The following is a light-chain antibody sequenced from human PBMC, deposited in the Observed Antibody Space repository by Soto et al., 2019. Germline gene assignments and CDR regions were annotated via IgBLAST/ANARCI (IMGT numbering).Light chain of an antibody. J-gene: IGKJ3*01. CDR1: QSVSSN. Sequence: EIVMTQSPATLSVSPGERATLSCRASQSVSSNLAWYQQKPGQAPRLLIYGASTRATGIPARFSGSGSGTEFTLTISSLQSEDFAFYYFQQYNNWPFTFGPGTKVHIK. CDR2: GAS. V-gene: IGKV3-15*01. CDR3: QQYNNWPFT.